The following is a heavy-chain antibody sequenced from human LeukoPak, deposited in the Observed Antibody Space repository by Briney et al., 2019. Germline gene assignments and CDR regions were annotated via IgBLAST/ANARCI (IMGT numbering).Heavy chain of an antibody. CDR1: GGSFSDYY. Sequence: SETLSLTCAVYGGSFSDYYWSWIRQSPGKGLEWIGEINHSGSTNHNPSLKSRVTISVDTSKNQFSLKPSSVTAADTAVYYCARGRSYYYGSGSHRPFDPWGQGTLVTVSS. D-gene: IGHD3-10*01. CDR2: INHSGST. J-gene: IGHJ5*02. CDR3: ARGRSYYYGSGSHRPFDP. V-gene: IGHV4-34*01.